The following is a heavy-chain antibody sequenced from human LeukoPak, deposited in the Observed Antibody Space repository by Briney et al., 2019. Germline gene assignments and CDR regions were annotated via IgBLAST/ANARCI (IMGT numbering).Heavy chain of an antibody. CDR2: ISYDGSNK. Sequence: GGSLRRSCAASGFTFSSYVMHWVRQAPGKGLEWVAVISYDGSNKYYADSVKGRFTISRDNSKNTLYLQMNSLRGEDTAVYYCARVAELGSAIDYWGQGTLVAVSS. V-gene: IGHV3-30-3*01. CDR3: ARVAELGSAIDY. D-gene: IGHD7-27*01. J-gene: IGHJ4*02. CDR1: GFTFSSYV.